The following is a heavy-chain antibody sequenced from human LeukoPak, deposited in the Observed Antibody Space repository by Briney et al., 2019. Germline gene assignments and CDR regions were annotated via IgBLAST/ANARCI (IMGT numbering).Heavy chain of an antibody. CDR1: GGSISSNNW. D-gene: IGHD3-10*01. V-gene: IGHV4-4*02. CDR3: ASSYYYGSGKGRSDY. Sequence: PSGTLSLTCAVSGGSISSNNWWSWVRQPPGKGLEWIGEIYHSGSTNYNPSLKSRVTISVDTSKNQFSLKLSSVTAADTAVYYCASSYYYGSGKGRSDYWGQGTLVTVSS. CDR2: IYHSGST. J-gene: IGHJ4*02.